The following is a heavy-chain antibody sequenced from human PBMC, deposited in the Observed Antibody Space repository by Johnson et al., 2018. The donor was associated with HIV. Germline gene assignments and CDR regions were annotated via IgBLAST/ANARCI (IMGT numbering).Heavy chain of an antibody. J-gene: IGHJ3*02. V-gene: IGHV3-33*06. D-gene: IGHD1-7*01. Sequence: QVQLVESGGGVVQPGRSLRLSCAASGFTFSSYGMHWVRQAPGKGLAWVAVMWYDGRTKYYADSVQGRFTLPRDNSKNTLYLQMNSLRAEDTAVYYCAKGMYNWNYGVRRGAIDAFDIWGQGTMVTVSS. CDR1: GFTFSSYG. CDR2: MWYDGRTK. CDR3: AKGMYNWNYGVRRGAIDAFDI.